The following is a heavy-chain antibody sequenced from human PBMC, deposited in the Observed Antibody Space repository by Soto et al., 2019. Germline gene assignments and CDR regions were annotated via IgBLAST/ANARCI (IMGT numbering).Heavy chain of an antibody. CDR2: ISGSGVTT. V-gene: IGHV3-23*01. CDR3: AIDRSIPVRSHYYFYAMDV. J-gene: IGHJ6*02. D-gene: IGHD6-6*01. Sequence: LRLSCAASGFTFSTFAMNWVRQAPGKGLEWVSGISGSGVTTNYADSVKGRFTISRDNSKNTLYLQMSSLRAEDTAVYYCAIDRSIPVRSHYYFYAMDVWGHGTTVTVSS. CDR1: GFTFSTFA.